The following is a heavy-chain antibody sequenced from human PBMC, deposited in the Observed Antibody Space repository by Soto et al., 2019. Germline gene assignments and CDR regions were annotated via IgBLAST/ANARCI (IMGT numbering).Heavy chain of an antibody. V-gene: IGHV3-33*01. CDR3: ARGLIAAPDSPYYYGMDV. J-gene: IGHJ6*01. CDR2: IWYDGSNK. D-gene: IGHD6-13*01. Sequence: HPGGSLRLSCAASGFTFSSYGMHWVRQAPGRGLEWVAVIWYDGSNKYYADSVKGRFTISRDNSKNTLYLQMNSLRAEDTAVYYCARGLIAAPDSPYYYGMDVWGQGTTVTVSS. CDR1: GFTFSSYG.